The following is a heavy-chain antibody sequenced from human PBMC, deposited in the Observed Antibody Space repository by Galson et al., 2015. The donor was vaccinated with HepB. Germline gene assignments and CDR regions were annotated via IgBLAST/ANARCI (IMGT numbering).Heavy chain of an antibody. CDR3: ARGGLGYYDSSGPHDAFDI. J-gene: IGHJ3*02. D-gene: IGHD3-22*01. CDR1: GFTFSSYD. V-gene: IGHV3-13*01. CDR2: IGTAGDT. Sequence: SLRLSCAASGFTFSSYDMHWVRQATGKGLEWVSAIGTAGDTYYPGSVKGRFTISRENAKNSLYLQMNSLRAGDTAVYYCARGGLGYYDSSGPHDAFDIWGQGTMVTVSS.